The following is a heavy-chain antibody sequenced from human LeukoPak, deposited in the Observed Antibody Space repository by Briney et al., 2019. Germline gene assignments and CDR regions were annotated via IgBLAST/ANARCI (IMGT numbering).Heavy chain of an antibody. Sequence: GGSLRLSCAASGFTFSSYEMNWVRQAPGKGLEWVSYISSSGSTIYYADSVKGRFTISRDNAENSLYLDMSNLGAEDTAVYFCVKGDNRDQWGQGTLVTVSS. J-gene: IGHJ4*02. CDR1: GFTFSSYE. CDR2: ISSSGSTI. CDR3: VKGDNRDQ. D-gene: IGHD2-2*01. V-gene: IGHV3-48*03.